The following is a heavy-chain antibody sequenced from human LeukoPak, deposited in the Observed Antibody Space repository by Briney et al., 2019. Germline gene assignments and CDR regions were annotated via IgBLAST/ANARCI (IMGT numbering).Heavy chain of an antibody. CDR2: ISTSSTYI. CDR3: ARDPPFIIGTTFFDY. D-gene: IGHD1-20*01. V-gene: IGHV3-21*01. CDR1: GFTFNSYT. J-gene: IGHJ4*02. Sequence: GESLRLSCTASGFTFNSYTMSWVRQAPGKGLEWVSSISTSSTYIYYADSVKGRFTISRDNAKNSLYLQMNSLRAEDTAVYYCARDPPFIIGTTFFDYWGQGTLVTVSS.